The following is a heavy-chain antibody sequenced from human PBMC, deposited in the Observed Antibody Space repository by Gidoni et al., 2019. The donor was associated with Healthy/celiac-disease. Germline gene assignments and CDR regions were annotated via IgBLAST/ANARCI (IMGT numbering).Heavy chain of an antibody. CDR1: DGTFTAYA. V-gene: IGHV1-69*04. Sequence: VQLLKSGAEVKKPGSSVKVSGKPSDGTFTAYAISWVRQAPGQGLEWMGRIIPILGIANYAQKFQGRVTITADKSTSTAYMELSSLRSEDTAVYYCARGGSTLGIAVAGEFDPWGQGTLVTVSS. D-gene: IGHD6-19*01. CDR2: IIPILGIA. CDR3: ARGGSTLGIAVAGEFDP. J-gene: IGHJ5*02.